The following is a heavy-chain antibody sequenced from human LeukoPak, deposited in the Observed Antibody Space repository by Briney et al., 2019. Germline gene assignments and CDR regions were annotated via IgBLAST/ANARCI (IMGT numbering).Heavy chain of an antibody. CDR3: TAGLGTCDHDY. V-gene: IGHV3-15*01. CDR2: IKSKADGGTT. J-gene: IGHJ4*02. Sequence: RGSPRLSRAASGFTFNNAWMSWVCQAPGKGLEWVGRIKSKADGGTTDYAAPVKGRFTVSRDDSKNTLYVQMNSLKTEDTAVYYCTAGLGTCDHDYWGQGTVDGVCS. D-gene: IGHD2-21*01. CDR1: GFTFNNAW.